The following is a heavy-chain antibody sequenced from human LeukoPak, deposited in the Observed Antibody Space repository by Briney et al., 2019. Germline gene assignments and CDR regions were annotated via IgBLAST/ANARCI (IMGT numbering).Heavy chain of an antibody. CDR3: ARGRAWYYDFWSGSSYGMDV. V-gene: IGHV1-18*01. Sequence: EASVKVSCKASGYTFTSYGISWVRQAPGQGLEWMGWISAYNGNTNYAQKLQGRVTMTTDTSTSTAYMELRSLRSDDTAVYYCARGRAWYYDFWSGSSYGMDVWGQGTTVTVSS. CDR2: ISAYNGNT. CDR1: GYTFTSYG. J-gene: IGHJ6*02. D-gene: IGHD3-3*01.